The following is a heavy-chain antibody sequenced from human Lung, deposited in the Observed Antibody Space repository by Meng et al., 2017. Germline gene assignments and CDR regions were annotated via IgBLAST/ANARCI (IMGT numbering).Heavy chain of an antibody. J-gene: IGHJ2*01. D-gene: IGHD3-16*02. Sequence: DKAVQCGAVAMKHGDFMKVSCKASGYIFTKDDMCWVRQAPAQGLEWMGWSSVKLGDANSPLNFQVRVTMTTDTTTSIAYMEIRSLTSDDTAVYYCERYVPIVSFWYFDFWGRGTLVTVSS. V-gene: IGHV1-18*01. CDR2: SSVKLGDA. CDR1: GYIFTKDD. CDR3: ERYVPIVSFWYFDF.